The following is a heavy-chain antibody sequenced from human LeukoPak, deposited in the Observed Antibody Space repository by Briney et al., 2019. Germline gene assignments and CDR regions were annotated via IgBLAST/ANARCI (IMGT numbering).Heavy chain of an antibody. D-gene: IGHD3-16*02. Sequence: SETLSLTCTVSGGSISSYYWSWIRQPPGKGLEWIGYIYYSGSTNYSPSLKSRVTISVDTSKNQFSLKLSSVTAADTAVYYCARATYRGWYFDLWGRGTLVTVSS. CDR1: GGSISSYY. CDR2: IYYSGST. J-gene: IGHJ2*01. CDR3: ARATYRGWYFDL. V-gene: IGHV4-59*01.